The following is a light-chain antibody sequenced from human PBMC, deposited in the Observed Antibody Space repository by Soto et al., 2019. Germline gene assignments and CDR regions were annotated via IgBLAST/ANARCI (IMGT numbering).Light chain of an antibody. Sequence: DIQMTQSPSSLSASVGDRVTITCQASQDISNYLSWYQQRPGKAPKLLIYDSSNLETGVPSRFRGGGSGTHFAFTISSLQPEDNATYYCQQCDSLPLTFGGGTKVDIK. CDR1: QDISNY. J-gene: IGKJ4*01. CDR3: QQCDSLPLT. V-gene: IGKV1-33*01. CDR2: DSS.